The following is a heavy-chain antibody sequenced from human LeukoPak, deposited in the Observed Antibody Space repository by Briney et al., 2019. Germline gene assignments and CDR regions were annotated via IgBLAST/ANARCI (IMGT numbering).Heavy chain of an antibody. Sequence: ASVKVSCKASGYSFTAFYIHWVRQAPGQGLEWMGWISAYNGNTNYAQKLQGRVTMTRDTSTSTVYMELSSLRSEGTAVYYCARGIAAPDFDYWGQGTLVTVSS. CDR3: ARGIAAPDFDY. J-gene: IGHJ4*02. CDR2: ISAYNGNT. CDR1: GYSFTAFY. V-gene: IGHV1-18*04. D-gene: IGHD6-13*01.